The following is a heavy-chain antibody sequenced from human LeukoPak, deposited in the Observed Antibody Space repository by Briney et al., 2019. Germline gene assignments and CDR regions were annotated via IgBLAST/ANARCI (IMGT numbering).Heavy chain of an antibody. Sequence: PSQTLSLTCTVSGGSISSGDYYWSWIRQPPGKGLEWIGYIYYSGSTYYNPSLKSRVTISVDTSKNQFSLKLSSVTAADTAVYYCARRASMAGYGMDAWGQGTTVTVSS. CDR1: GGSISSGDYY. J-gene: IGHJ6*02. CDR2: IYYSGST. D-gene: IGHD6-6*01. CDR3: ARRASMAGYGMDA. V-gene: IGHV4-30-4*08.